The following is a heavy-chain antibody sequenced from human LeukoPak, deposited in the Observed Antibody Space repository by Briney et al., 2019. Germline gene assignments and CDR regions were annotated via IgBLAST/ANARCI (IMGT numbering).Heavy chain of an antibody. J-gene: IGHJ4*02. V-gene: IGHV3-30*04. CDR3: ARSSIAAAEY. Sequence: GRSLRLSCIASGFTFSTYPMHWVRQAPGKGLEWVAVISYDGSATSYADSVKGRFTISRDNSKNTLYLQMNSLRAEDTAVYYCARSSIAAAEYWGQGTLVTVSS. D-gene: IGHD6-13*01. CDR2: ISYDGSAT. CDR1: GFTFSTYP.